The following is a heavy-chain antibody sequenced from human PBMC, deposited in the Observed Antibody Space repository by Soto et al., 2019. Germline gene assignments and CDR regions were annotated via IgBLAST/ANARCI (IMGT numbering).Heavy chain of an antibody. D-gene: IGHD3-16*01. Sequence: GGSLRLSCAASGFTFSSYGMHWVRQAPGKGLEWVAVISYDGSNKYYADSVKGRFTISRDNSKNTLYLQMNSLRAEDTAVYYCAKDRDVFYYYYGMDVWGQGTTVTVSS. V-gene: IGHV3-30*18. CDR1: GFTFSSYG. J-gene: IGHJ6*02. CDR3: AKDRDVFYYYYGMDV. CDR2: ISYDGSNK.